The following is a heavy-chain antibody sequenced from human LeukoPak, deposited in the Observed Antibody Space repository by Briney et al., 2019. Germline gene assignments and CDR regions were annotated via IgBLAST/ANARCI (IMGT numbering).Heavy chain of an antibody. Sequence: SQTLSLTCTVSGGSISSGGYYWSWIRQPPGKGLEWIGYIYYSGSTNYNPSLKSRDTISVDTSKNQFSLELSSVTAADTAVYYCARGQYYDFWSGYYTPYYFDYWGQGTLVTVSS. V-gene: IGHV4-61*08. D-gene: IGHD3-3*01. CDR3: ARGQYYDFWSGYYTPYYFDY. CDR1: GGSISSGGYY. CDR2: IYYSGST. J-gene: IGHJ4*02.